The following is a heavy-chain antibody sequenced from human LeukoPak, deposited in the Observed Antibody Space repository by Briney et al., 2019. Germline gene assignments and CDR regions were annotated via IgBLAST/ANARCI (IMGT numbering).Heavy chain of an antibody. CDR2: INSDGSST. D-gene: IGHD3-3*01. Sequence: GGSLRLSCAASGFTFSSYWMHWVRQAPGKGLVWVSRINSDGSSTSYADSVKGRFTISRDNAKNMLYLQMNSLRAEDTAVYYCARTTFDFWIYGLDVWGQGTTVTVSS. CDR3: ARTTFDFWIYGLDV. J-gene: IGHJ6*02. V-gene: IGHV3-74*01. CDR1: GFTFSSYW.